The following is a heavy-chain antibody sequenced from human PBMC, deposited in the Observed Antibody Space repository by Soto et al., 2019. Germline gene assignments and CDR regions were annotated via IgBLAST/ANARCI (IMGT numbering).Heavy chain of an antibody. Sequence: AETLSLTCTVSGGSISGSYWSWIRQPPGKGLEWILYIYYSVTAKYNPSLKSLLTISVETSRNQFSLKFSSVTAADTAVYYCARAVEDFWSGCSYYFHXWGQGSLVTVSX. CDR2: IYYSVTA. CDR1: GGSISGSY. D-gene: IGHD3-3*01. J-gene: IGHJ4*02. CDR3: ARAVEDFWSGCSYYFHX. V-gene: IGHV4-59*01.